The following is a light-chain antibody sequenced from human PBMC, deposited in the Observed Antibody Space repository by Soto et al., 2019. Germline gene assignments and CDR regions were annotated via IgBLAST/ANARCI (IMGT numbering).Light chain of an antibody. CDR2: EVN. J-gene: IGLJ1*01. Sequence: QSVLTQPPSASGSPGQSVTISCTATSSDVGGYNDVSWYQQHPGEAPKVVLYEVNKRPSGVPNRFSGSKSGNTASLTVSGLQAEDEADYYCASYAASGKYVFGTGTQLTVL. CDR3: ASYAASGKYV. V-gene: IGLV2-8*01. CDR1: SSDVGGYND.